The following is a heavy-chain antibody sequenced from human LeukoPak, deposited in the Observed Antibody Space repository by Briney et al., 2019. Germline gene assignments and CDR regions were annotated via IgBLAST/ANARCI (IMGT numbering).Heavy chain of an antibody. Sequence: GGSLRLSCAASGFAFGDYAMHWVRQAPGKGLEWVSGISWNSGKIGYADSVKGRVTISRDNAKNSLYLQMNSLRAEDTALYYCAKDQSTGDYYYYMDVWGKGTTVTVSS. CDR1: GFAFGDYA. CDR3: AKDQSTGDYYYYMDV. CDR2: ISWNSGKI. D-gene: IGHD1-26*01. V-gene: IGHV3-9*01. J-gene: IGHJ6*03.